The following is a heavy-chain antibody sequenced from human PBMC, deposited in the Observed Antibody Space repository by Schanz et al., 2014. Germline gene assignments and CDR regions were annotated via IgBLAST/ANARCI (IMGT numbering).Heavy chain of an antibody. V-gene: IGHV3-21*01. J-gene: IGHJ4*02. CDR2: ISRSSSSI. Sequence: EVQLVESGGGLVKPGGSLRLSCAASGFTFSSYSMNWVRQAPGKGLEWVSSISRSSSSIYYADSVKGRFTISRDNAKNSLYLQMHSLRAEDTAGYYCARGRSLGWCDYWGQGTLVTVSS. D-gene: IGHD2-21*01. CDR3: ARGRSLGWCDY. CDR1: GFTFSSYS.